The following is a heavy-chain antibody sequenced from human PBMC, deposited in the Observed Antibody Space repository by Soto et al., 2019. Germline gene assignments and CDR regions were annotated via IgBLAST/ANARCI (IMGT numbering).Heavy chain of an antibody. J-gene: IGHJ6*02. CDR1: GFTFSIYA. D-gene: IGHD6-19*01. Sequence: PGGSLRLSCAASGFTFSIYAMHWVRQAPGKGLEWVAVTSFDGRYQYYADSVKGRFTISRDNSKNTLYLQVNSLRAEDTAVYYCARDRSAVAGDYYYYSGMDVWGQGTTVTVSS. CDR2: TSFDGRYQ. V-gene: IGHV3-30*04. CDR3: ARDRSAVAGDYYYYSGMDV.